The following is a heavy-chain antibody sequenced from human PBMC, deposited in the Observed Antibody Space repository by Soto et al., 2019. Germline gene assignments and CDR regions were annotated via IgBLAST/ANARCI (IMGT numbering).Heavy chain of an antibody. CDR1: GFSLSNARMG. V-gene: IGHV2-26*01. D-gene: IGHD3-10*01. Sequence: SGPTLVNPTETLTLTCTVSGFSLSNARMGVSWIRQPPGNALEWLAHIFSNDEKSYSTSLKSRLTISKDTSKSQVVLTMTNMDPVDTATYYCARMRYYYGSGSYYNVYGMDVWGQGTTVTVSS. J-gene: IGHJ6*02. CDR3: ARMRYYYGSGSYYNVYGMDV. CDR2: IFSNDEK.